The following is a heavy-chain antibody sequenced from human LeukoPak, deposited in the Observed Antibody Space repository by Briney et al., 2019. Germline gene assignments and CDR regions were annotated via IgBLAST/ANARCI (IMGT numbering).Heavy chain of an antibody. D-gene: IGHD2-2*01. CDR2: FHTAGDT. Sequence: PGGSLRLSCAASGFTFSNYDMHWVRQATGKGLEWVSVFHTAGDTHYSGSVKGRFATSRENAKNSFYLQMNNLRAGDTAVYYCARGSCSSRSCYKRVNGLDVWGQGTPVTVSS. CDR3: ARGSCSSRSCYKRVNGLDV. CDR1: GFTFSNYD. J-gene: IGHJ6*02. V-gene: IGHV3-13*01.